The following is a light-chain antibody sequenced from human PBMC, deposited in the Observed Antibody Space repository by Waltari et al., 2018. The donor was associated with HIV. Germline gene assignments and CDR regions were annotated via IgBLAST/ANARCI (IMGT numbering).Light chain of an antibody. CDR3: SSYTSSSTLV. J-gene: IGLJ3*02. CDR2: DVS. Sequence: QSALTQPASVSGSPGQSITISCTGTSSDVGGYNYVSWYQHPPGKAPTTMLYDVSNRPSGLSNRFAGSKSGNTPSLTISGLQAYDEADYYCSSYTSSSTLVFGGGTKLTVL. V-gene: IGLV2-14*03. CDR1: SSDVGGYNY.